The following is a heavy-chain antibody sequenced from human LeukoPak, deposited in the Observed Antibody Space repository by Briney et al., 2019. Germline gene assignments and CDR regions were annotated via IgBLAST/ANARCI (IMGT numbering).Heavy chain of an antibody. CDR2: IYPGDSDT. J-gene: IGHJ4*02. D-gene: IGHD2-2*01. CDR1: GYNFTTYW. CDR3: ARLPCSSTSCRKRFDY. V-gene: IGHV5-51*01. Sequence: GESLKISCKGSGYNFTTYWIAWVRQMPGRGLEWMGIIYPGDSDTRYSPSFQGQVTISADKSITTAYLQWSSLKASDTAMYYCARLPCSSTSCRKRFDYWGQGTLVTVSS.